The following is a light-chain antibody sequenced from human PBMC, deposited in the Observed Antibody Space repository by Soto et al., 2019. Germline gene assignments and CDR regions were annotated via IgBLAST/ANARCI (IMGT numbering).Light chain of an antibody. V-gene: IGLV2-14*01. CDR1: SSDVGGYNY. CDR3: SSYTSSSTVV. CDR2: DVS. J-gene: IGLJ2*01. Sequence: QSALTQPASVSGSPGQSITISCTGTSSDVGGYNYVSWYQQHPGKAPKLMIYDVSNRPSGVSNRFSGSKSVNTASLTISGLQAEDAADYYCSSYTSSSTVVFGGGTKLTVL.